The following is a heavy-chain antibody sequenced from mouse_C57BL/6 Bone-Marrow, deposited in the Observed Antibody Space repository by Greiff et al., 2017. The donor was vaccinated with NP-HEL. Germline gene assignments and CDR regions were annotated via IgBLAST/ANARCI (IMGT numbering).Heavy chain of an antibody. V-gene: IGHV1-81*01. CDR2: IYPRSGNT. D-gene: IGHD2-4*01. J-gene: IGHJ3*01. CDR1: GYTFTSYG. CDR3: ARRRRRGYYDYEAWFAY. Sequence: VQLQQSGAELARPGASVKLSCKASGYTFTSYGISWVKQRTGQGLEWIGEIYPRSGNTYYNEKFKGKATLTADKSSSTAYIELRSLISEDSAVYFCARRRRRGYYDYEAWFAYWGQGTLVTVSA.